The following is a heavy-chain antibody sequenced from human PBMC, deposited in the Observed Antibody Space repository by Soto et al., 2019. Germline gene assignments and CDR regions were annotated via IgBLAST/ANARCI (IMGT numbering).Heavy chain of an antibody. J-gene: IGHJ4*02. D-gene: IGHD1-1*01. CDR2: ISSGSTNI. CDR3: ARDRNAAGSDY. Sequence: QVQLVESGGGLVKPGGSLRFSCAASGFTFRDVYMSWIRQAPGKGLEWISYISSGSTNIFYADSVKGRFTVSRDNAKNSVYLQMSSLRAEDTAVYYCARDRNAAGSDYWGQGTLVTVSS. CDR1: GFTFRDVY. V-gene: IGHV3-11*01.